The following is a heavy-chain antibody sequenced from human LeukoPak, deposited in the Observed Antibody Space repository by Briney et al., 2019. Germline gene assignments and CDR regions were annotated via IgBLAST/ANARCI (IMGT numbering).Heavy chain of an antibody. J-gene: IGHJ4*02. CDR3: AKTNGYYSD. V-gene: IGHV3-23*01. CDR1: GFTFDDFG. Sequence: PGGSLRPSCAASGFTFDDFGMNWVGKAPGKGVGLISGFSGSGGPTYYADSVKGRFTISRDNSKNSLSLQVSSLRAEDTAVYYCAKTNGYYSDWGQGTLVTVSS. D-gene: IGHD3-22*01. CDR2: FSGSGGPT.